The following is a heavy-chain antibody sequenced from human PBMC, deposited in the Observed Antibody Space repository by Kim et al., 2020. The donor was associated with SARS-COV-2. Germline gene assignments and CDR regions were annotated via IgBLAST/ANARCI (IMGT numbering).Heavy chain of an antibody. V-gene: IGHV3-74*01. CDR3: AREGGYSYGYGRKNYYGMDV. D-gene: IGHD5-18*01. J-gene: IGHJ6*02. Sequence: GGSLRLSCAASGFTFSSYWMHWVRQAPGKGLVWVSRINSDGSSTSYADSVKGRFTISRDNAKNTLYLQMNSLRAEDTAVYYCAREGGYSYGYGRKNYYGMDVWGQGTTVTVSS. CDR1: GFTFSSYW. CDR2: INSDGSST.